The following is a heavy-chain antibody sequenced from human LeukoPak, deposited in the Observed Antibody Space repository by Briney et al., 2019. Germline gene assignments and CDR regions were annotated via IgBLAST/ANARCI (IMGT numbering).Heavy chain of an antibody. CDR3: ARIPPRSYYYDSSGYYYADAFDI. CDR1: GGSISSGSYY. CDR2: IYTSGST. Sequence: PSQTLSLTCTVSGGSISSGSYYWSWIRQPAGKGLEWIGRIYTSGSTNYNPSLKSRVTISVDTSKNQFSLKLSSVTAADTAVYYCARIPPRSYYYDSSGYYYADAFDIWGQGTMVTVSS. J-gene: IGHJ3*02. D-gene: IGHD3-22*01. V-gene: IGHV4-61*02.